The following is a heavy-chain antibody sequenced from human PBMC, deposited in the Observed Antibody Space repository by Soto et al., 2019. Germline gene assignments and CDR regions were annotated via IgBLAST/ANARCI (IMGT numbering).Heavy chain of an antibody. D-gene: IGHD6-13*01. V-gene: IGHV1-18*01. J-gene: IGHJ4*02. CDR2: ISAYNCNT. Sequence: ASVKVSCKASGYTFTSYGISWVRQAPGQGLEWMGWISAYNCNTNYAQKLQGRVTITTDTSTSTAYMELRSLRSDDTAVYYCARRTIAAAGTSFDYWGQGTLVTVS. CDR1: GYTFTSYG. CDR3: ARRTIAAAGTSFDY.